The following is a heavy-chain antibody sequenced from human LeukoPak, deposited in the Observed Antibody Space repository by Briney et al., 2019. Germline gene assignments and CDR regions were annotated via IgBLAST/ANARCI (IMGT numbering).Heavy chain of an antibody. CDR2: IDPNSGVT. D-gene: IGHD1-26*01. Sequence: ASVKVSCRASGYTLTDNHLYWARQAPGQGLEWMGWIDPNSGVTNFAQNFQGRLTMTTDTSISAAYMELSRLTSDDTTVYYCARELGINAFDVWGQGTLVTVSS. CDR1: GYTLTDNH. J-gene: IGHJ3*01. V-gene: IGHV1-2*02. CDR3: ARELGINAFDV.